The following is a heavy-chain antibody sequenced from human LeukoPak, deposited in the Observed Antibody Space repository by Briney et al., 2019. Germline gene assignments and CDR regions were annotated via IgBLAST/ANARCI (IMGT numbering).Heavy chain of an antibody. CDR1: GWSFNDYY. J-gene: IGHJ5*02. CDR3: ARGQVPAARGYNWFDP. V-gene: IGHV4-34*01. CDR2: INARGDT. D-gene: IGHD2-2*01. Sequence: PSETLSLTCAVYGWSFNDYYWNWIRQPPGKGLEWIGEINARGDTNFNPSLKSRVTISADTSKKQFSLRLTSMIAADTAVYYCARGQVPAARGYNWFDPWGQGTLVTVSS.